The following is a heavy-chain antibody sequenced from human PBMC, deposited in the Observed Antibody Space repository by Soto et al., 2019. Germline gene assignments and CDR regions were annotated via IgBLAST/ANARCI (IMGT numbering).Heavy chain of an antibody. V-gene: IGHV3-15*07. CDR3: TTSPGYYYYGMDV. Sequence: EVQLVESGGGLVKPGGSLRLSCAASGFTFSNAWMNWVRQAPGKGLEWVGRIKSKTDGGTTDYAAPVKGRFTISRDDSKNTLYLQMNSLKTEDTAVYYCTTSPGYYYYGMDVWGQGTTVTVSS. CDR1: GFTFSNAW. J-gene: IGHJ6*02. CDR2: IKSKTDGGTT.